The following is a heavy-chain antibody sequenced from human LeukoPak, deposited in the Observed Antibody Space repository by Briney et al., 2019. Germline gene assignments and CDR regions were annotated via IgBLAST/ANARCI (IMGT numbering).Heavy chain of an antibody. Sequence: ASVKVSCKASGYSFTGYYMHWVRQAPGQGLEWMGWISPNSGDTNYAQKFQGRVTMTRDTSISTAYMEVSGLRSDDTAVYYCARSILYSSSWDYWGQGTLVTVSS. D-gene: IGHD6-6*01. CDR3: ARSILYSSSWDY. CDR1: GYSFTGYY. CDR2: ISPNSGDT. J-gene: IGHJ4*02. V-gene: IGHV1-2*02.